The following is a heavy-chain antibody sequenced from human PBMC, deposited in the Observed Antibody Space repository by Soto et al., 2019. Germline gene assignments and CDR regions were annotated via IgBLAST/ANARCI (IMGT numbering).Heavy chain of an antibody. CDR2: IYQSGIT. CDR3: ARGFSFSDNSDNDRIYFYYGLNV. D-gene: IGHD2-15*01. V-gene: IGHV4-4*02. CDR1: GGSITTGHW. J-gene: IGHJ6*02. Sequence: QVQLKESGPGLVKPSGTLSLTCAVSGGSITTGHWWTWVRQSPGKGLEWIGEIYQSGITNYNPSLNSRLSISMDQSKNQFSLKLTSVTAADTALYFCARGFSFSDNSDNDRIYFYYGLNVWDQGTTVTVSS.